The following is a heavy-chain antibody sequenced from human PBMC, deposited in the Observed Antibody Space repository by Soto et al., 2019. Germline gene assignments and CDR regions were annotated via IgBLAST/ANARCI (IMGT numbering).Heavy chain of an antibody. V-gene: IGHV4-34*01. CDR3: ARGPRKDSSNWYNWFDP. CDR1: VGSFSGYY. Sequence: PSETLSLTCAVYVGSFSGYYWNWIRQPPGKGLEWIGEINHSGSTNYNPSLKSRVTVSVDTSKNQFSLKLSSVTAADTAVYYCARGPRKDSSNWYNWFDPWSQGTLVTVYS. D-gene: IGHD6-13*01. CDR2: INHSGST. J-gene: IGHJ5*02.